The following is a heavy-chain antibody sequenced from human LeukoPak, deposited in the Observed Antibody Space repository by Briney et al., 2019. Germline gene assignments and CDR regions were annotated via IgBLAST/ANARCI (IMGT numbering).Heavy chain of an antibody. D-gene: IGHD3-9*01. CDR1: GFTFSAYT. CDR3: ARDSRYAFDY. V-gene: IGHV3-48*02. J-gene: IGHJ4*02. Sequence: PGGSLRLSCAASGFTFSAYTMNWVRQAPGKGLEWLSYIGTRDTVTHCADSVKGRFTISRDNAKNALYLHMNSLRDEDTALYYCARDSRYAFDYWGQGTQVTVSS. CDR2: IGTRDTVT.